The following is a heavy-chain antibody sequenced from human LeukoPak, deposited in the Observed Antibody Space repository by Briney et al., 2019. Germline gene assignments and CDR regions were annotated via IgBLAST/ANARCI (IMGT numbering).Heavy chain of an antibody. CDR3: ATLNRPVGAFYI. D-gene: IGHD1-14*01. CDR2: IYYSGST. J-gene: IGHJ3*02. CDR1: GGSISSGGYY. Sequence: SETLSLTCTVSGGSISSGGYYWSWVSQHGGKGLEWIGYIYYSGSTYYNPSLKSGVTISVDTSKNQFSLKLRAVTGGERAVYYCATLNRPVGAFYIWGQGTIVTVSS. V-gene: IGHV4-31*03.